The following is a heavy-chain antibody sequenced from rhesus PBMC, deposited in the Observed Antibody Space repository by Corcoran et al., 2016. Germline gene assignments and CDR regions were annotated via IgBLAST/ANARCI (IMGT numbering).Heavy chain of an antibody. CDR2: IYWDDDK. D-gene: IGHD3-16*01. CDR1: GFTITTSGMV. Sequence: QVTLKESGPALVKPTQTLTLTCTFSGFTITTSGMVVGWNRKPPGKDLEWLALIYWDDDKYYSTSLKSRLTISKDTSKNQVVLTMTNMDPVDTTTYYCARRRAVLPCDYWGQGVLVTVSS. CDR3: ARRRAVLPCDY. V-gene: IGHV2-174*01. J-gene: IGHJ4*01.